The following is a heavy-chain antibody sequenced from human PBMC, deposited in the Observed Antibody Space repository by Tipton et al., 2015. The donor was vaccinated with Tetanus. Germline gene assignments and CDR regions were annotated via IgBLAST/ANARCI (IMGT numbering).Heavy chain of an antibody. CDR2: FYSGGDT. J-gene: IGHJ5*02. CDR1: GFTVTGNY. V-gene: IGHV3-53*01. D-gene: IGHD4-23*01. Sequence: QLVQSGGGLMQPGGSLRLSCAASGFTVTGNYMSWVRQAPGKGLEWFSVFYSGGDTYYADSVKGRFTISRDNSKNTLYLQMNSLRVEDTAVYYCTRDSHPTTGIIPSWGQGTLVTVSS. CDR3: TRDSHPTTGIIPS.